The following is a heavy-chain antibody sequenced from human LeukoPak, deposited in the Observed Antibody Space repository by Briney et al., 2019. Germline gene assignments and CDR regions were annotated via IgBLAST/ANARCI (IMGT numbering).Heavy chain of an antibody. CDR3: ARDANIAAAGKYYYYMDV. D-gene: IGHD6-13*01. CDR1: GDSISSYY. Sequence: SETLSLTCTVSGDSISSYYCSWIRQPPGKGLEWIGYIYYSGSTSYNPSLKSRVTISVDTSKNQFSLKLSSVTAADTAVYYCARDANIAAAGKYYYYMDVWGKGTTVTISS. J-gene: IGHJ6*03. V-gene: IGHV4-59*01. CDR2: IYYSGST.